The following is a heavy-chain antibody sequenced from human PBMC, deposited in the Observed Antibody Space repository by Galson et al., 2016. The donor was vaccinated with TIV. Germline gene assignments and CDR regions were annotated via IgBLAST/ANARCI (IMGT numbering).Heavy chain of an antibody. CDR3: ATPYSSSSFASYYVLDV. J-gene: IGHJ6*02. D-gene: IGHD4-11*01. CDR1: GFRISNYV. CDR2: ISGRCIST. Sequence: SLRLSCAASGFRISNYVMFWVRQALGQGLAWVASISGRCISTYYTHSVQGRFTISRDNSKNTLYLLVNSLRAEDTALYYCATPYSSSSFASYYVLDVWGQGTTVTVSS. V-gene: IGHV3-23*01.